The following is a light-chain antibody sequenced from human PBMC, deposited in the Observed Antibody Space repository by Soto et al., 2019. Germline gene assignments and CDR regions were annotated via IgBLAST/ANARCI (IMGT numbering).Light chain of an antibody. CDR2: GAS. CDR1: QSVSSSY. V-gene: IGKV3-20*01. CDR3: HQYDSSPLT. J-gene: IGKJ4*01. Sequence: EIVLTQSPGTLSLSRGEIATLSCRASQSVSSSYLAWYQKKPGQAPRLLIYGASSRTTGIPDRFSGSGSGTDFTLTISRLEPEDFAVYYCHQYDSSPLTFGGGTKVEIK.